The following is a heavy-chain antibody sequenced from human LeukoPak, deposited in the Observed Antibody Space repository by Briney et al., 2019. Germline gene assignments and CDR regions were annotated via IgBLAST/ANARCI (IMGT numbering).Heavy chain of an antibody. J-gene: IGHJ6*03. V-gene: IGHV3-7*01. CDR1: GFTFSSYW. D-gene: IGHD2-2*01. Sequence: GGSLRLSCAASGFTFSSYWMSWVRQAPGKGLEWVANIKQDGSEKYYVDSVKGRFTISRDKAKNSLYLQMNSLRAEDTAVYYCAREDASYAYYYYYYMDVWGKGTTVTVSS. CDR3: AREDASYAYYYYYYMDV. CDR2: IKQDGSEK.